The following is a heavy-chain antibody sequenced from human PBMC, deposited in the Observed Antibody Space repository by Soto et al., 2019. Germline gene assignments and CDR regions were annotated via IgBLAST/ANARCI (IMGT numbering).Heavy chain of an antibody. CDR1: GFTFSSYG. CDR3: AKDPSLRGIAATRGYYFDY. V-gene: IGHV3-30*18. CDR2: ISYDGSNK. Sequence: GGSLRLSCAASGFTFSSYGMHWVRQAPGKGLEWVAVISYDGSNKYYADSVKGRFTISRDNSKNTLYLQMNSLRAEDTAVYYCAKDPSLRGIAATRGYYFDYWDQGTLVTV. J-gene: IGHJ4*02. D-gene: IGHD6-13*01.